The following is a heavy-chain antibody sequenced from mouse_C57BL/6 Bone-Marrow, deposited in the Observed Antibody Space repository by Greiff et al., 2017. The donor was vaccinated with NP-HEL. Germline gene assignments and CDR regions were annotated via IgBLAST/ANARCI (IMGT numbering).Heavy chain of an antibody. CDR2: IYPRSGNT. V-gene: IGHV1-81*01. Sequence: QVQLQQSGAELARPGASVKLSCKASGYTFTSYGISWVKQRTGQGLEWIGEIYPRSGNTYYNEKFKGKATLTADKSSSTAYMELRSRKSEDSAVYFCARRGEDSDVVASWGQGTLVTVSA. CDR1: GYTFTSYG. J-gene: IGHJ3*01. CDR3: ARRGEDSDVVAS.